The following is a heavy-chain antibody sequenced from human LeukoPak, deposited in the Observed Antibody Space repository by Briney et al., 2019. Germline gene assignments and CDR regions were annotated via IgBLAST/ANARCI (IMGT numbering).Heavy chain of an antibody. D-gene: IGHD6-19*01. J-gene: IGHJ3*02. CDR1: GFTFTSYG. CDR2: INTRGTHI. CDR3: ARRASRWTDLDAFDI. V-gene: IGHV3-21*01. Sequence: PGGSLRLSCAASGFTFTSYGMNWVRQAPGKGLEWVSYINTRGTHIDYADSVKGRFTISRDNAKNSLFLQMNSLGPEDTAVYYCARRASRWTDLDAFDIWGQGTMVIVSS.